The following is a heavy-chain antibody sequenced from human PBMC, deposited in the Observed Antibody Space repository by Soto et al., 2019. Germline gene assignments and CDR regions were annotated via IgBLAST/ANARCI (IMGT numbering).Heavy chain of an antibody. CDR1: GYTFTSYY. J-gene: IGHJ6*02. D-gene: IGHD6-6*01. CDR2: INPSGGST. Sequence: ASVKVSCKASGYTFTSYYMHWVRQAPGQGLEWMGIINPSGGSTSYAQKFQGRVTMTRDTSTSTVYMELSSLRSEDTAVYYCAIIRGLAYSCSSSAYYYYGMDVWGPGTTLTVS. V-gene: IGHV1-46*03. CDR3: AIIRGLAYSCSSSAYYYYGMDV.